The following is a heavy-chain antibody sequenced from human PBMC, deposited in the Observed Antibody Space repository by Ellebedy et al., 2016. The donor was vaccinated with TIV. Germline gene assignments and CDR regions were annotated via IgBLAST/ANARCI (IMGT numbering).Heavy chain of an antibody. Sequence: GGSLRLSCAAAGFTFSSYGMHWVRQAPGKGLEWVAVISYDGSNKYYADSVKGRFTISRDNSKNTLYLQMNSLRAEDTAVYYCAKDRPYYGMDVWGQGTTVTVSS. CDR2: ISYDGSNK. V-gene: IGHV3-30*18. CDR3: AKDRPYYGMDV. J-gene: IGHJ6*02. CDR1: GFTFSSYG.